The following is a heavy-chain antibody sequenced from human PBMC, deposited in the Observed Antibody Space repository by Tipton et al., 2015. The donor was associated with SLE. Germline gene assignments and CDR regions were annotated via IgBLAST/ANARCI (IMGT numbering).Heavy chain of an antibody. CDR2: IYSGGST. Sequence: LSLTCTVSGGSISSSSYYWGWVRQAPGKGLEWVSVIYSGGSTYYADSVKGRFTISRDNSKNTLYLQMNSLRAEDTAVYYCARDPGLKAAFDIWGQGTMVTVSS. CDR3: ARDPGLKAAFDI. CDR1: GGSISSSSYY. J-gene: IGHJ3*02. V-gene: IGHV3-53*01.